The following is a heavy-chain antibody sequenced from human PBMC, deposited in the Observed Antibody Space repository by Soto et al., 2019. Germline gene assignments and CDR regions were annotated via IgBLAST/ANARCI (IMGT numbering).Heavy chain of an antibody. CDR1: GFTFRSFT. Sequence: GGSLRLSCAASGFTFRSFTMNWVRQAPGKGLEWVSTISSNSAYIYYTDALRGRFTISRDNAKNSLRLQMNSLRAEDTAVYYCTRDASRDSSARGWFDPWGPGTLVTVSS. CDR2: ISSNSAYI. V-gene: IGHV3-21*01. CDR3: TRDASRDSSARGWFDP. D-gene: IGHD6-13*01. J-gene: IGHJ5*02.